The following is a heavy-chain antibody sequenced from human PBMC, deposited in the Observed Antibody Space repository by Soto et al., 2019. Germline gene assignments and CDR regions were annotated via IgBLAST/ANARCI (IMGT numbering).Heavy chain of an antibody. CDR2: ISST. V-gene: IGHV3-21*01. CDR1: GFTFSSYS. Sequence: GGSLRLSCAASGFTFSSYSMNWVRQAPGKGLEWVSSISSTSYADSVKGRFTISRDNAKNTLYLQMNSLRAEDTAVYYCARALGPDAFDIWGQGTMVTVSS. J-gene: IGHJ3*02. CDR3: ARALGPDAFDI.